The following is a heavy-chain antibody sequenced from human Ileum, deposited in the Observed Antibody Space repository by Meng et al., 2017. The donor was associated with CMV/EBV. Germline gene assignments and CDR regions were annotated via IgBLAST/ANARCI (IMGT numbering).Heavy chain of an antibody. J-gene: IGHJ4*02. CDR2: VYHTGRT. D-gene: IGHD3-9*01. CDR3: ARFDILTGFAIDH. CDR1: GDPISSSSYY. Sequence: QHQLQESGPGLVTPPEPPPLICTVSGDPISSSSYYWGWVRQSPGKELDWIGSVYHTGRTYHNPSLKSRVTISIHTSKNQFSLKLSSVTVADTALYYCARFDILTGFAIDHWGQGPLVTVSS. V-gene: IGHV4-39*07.